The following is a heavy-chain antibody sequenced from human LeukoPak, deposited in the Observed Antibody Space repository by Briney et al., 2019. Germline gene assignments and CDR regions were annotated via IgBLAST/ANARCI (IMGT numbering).Heavy chain of an antibody. CDR1: GYTFTSYD. D-gene: IGHD3-10*01. V-gene: IGHV1-2*02. J-gene: IGHJ5*02. CDR3: ARDRITMVRGLITKNEPYNWFDP. Sequence: ASVKVSCKASGYTFTSYDINWVRQAPGQGLEWMGWINPNSGGTNYAQKFQGRVTLTRDTSISTAYMELSRLRSDDTAVYYCARDRITMVRGLITKNEPYNWFDPWGQGTLVTVSS. CDR2: INPNSGGT.